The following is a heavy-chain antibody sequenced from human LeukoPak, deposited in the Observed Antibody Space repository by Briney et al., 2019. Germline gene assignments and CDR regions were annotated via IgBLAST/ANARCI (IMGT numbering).Heavy chain of an antibody. CDR3: ARVSGIQLWLLEY. CDR2: INPNSGGT. D-gene: IGHD5-18*01. CDR1: GYTFTGYY. J-gene: IGHJ4*02. Sequence: ASVKVSCKASGYTFTGYYMHWVRQAPGQGLEWMGRINPNSGGTNYAQKFQGRVTMTRDTSISTAYMELSRLRSDDTAVYYCARVSGIQLWLLEYWGQGTLATVSS. V-gene: IGHV1-2*06.